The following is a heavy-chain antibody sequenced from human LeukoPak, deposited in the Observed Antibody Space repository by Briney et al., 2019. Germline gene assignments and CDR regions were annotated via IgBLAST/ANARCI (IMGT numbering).Heavy chain of an antibody. CDR1: GFTFSDYY. V-gene: IGHV3-11*04. J-gene: IGHJ4*02. CDR2: ISSSGSTI. D-gene: IGHD6-13*01. Sequence: GGSLRLSCAASGFTFSDYYMSWIRQAPGKGLEWVSYISSSGSTIYYADSVKGRFTISRDNAKNSLYLQMNSLRAEDTAVYYCARAPYSSSWYTDLGTDYWGQGTLVTVSS. CDR3: ARAPYSSSWYTDLGTDY.